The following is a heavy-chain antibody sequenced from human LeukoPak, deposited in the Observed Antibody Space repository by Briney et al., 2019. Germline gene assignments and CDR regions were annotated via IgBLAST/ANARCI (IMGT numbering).Heavy chain of an antibody. CDR3: ARGRYESSGYYCDY. CDR2: MNPNSGNT. CDR1: GYIFTNYD. J-gene: IGHJ4*02. Sequence: ASVKVSCKASGYIFTNYDINWVRQATGQGLEWMGWMNPNSGNTGYTQKFQGRVTMTRNTSISTAYMELSSLRSEDTAVYYCARGRYESSGYYCDYWGQGTQVTVSS. D-gene: IGHD3-22*01. V-gene: IGHV1-8*01.